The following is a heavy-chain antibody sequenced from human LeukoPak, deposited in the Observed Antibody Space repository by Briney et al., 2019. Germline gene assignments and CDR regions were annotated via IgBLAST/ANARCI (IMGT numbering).Heavy chain of an antibody. Sequence: GGSLRLSCAASGFTFSSYGMHWVRQAPGKGLEWVAVISYDGSNKYYADSVKGRFTISRDNSKNTLYLQMNSLRAEDTAVYYCARRTRGYGVYYFDYWGQGTPVTVSS. J-gene: IGHJ4*02. CDR3: ARRTRGYGVYYFDY. CDR2: ISYDGSNK. D-gene: IGHD6-25*01. CDR1: GFTFSSYG. V-gene: IGHV3-30*03.